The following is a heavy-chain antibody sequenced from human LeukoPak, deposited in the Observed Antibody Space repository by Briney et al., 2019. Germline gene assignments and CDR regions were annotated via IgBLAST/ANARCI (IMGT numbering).Heavy chain of an antibody. CDR1: GYTFTSYG. CDR2: ISAYNGNT. Sequence: GASVKVSCKASGYTFTSYGISWVRQAPGQGLEWMGWISAYNGNTNYAQKFQGRVTMTEDTSTDTAYMELSSLRSEDTAVYYCATDRVVVPAARGGWFDPWGQGTLVTVSS. V-gene: IGHV1-18*01. D-gene: IGHD2-2*01. CDR3: ATDRVVVPAARGGWFDP. J-gene: IGHJ5*02.